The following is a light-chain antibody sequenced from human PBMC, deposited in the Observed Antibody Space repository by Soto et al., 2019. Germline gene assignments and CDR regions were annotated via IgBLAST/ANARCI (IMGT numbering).Light chain of an antibody. CDR3: QQYGSSPRT. CDR1: QSVSSSY. CDR2: GAS. J-gene: IGKJ1*01. V-gene: IGKV3-20*01. Sequence: EIVLTQSPGALSLSPGERATLSCGASQSVSSSYLAWYQQKPGQAPRLLIYGASTRATGIPGRFSGSGSGTDFTLTISRLEPEDFAVYYCQQYGSSPRTFGQGTKVEIK.